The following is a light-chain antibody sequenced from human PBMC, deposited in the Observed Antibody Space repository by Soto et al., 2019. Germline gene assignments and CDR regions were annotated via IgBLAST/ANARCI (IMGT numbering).Light chain of an antibody. J-gene: IGKJ4*01. CDR1: QSVDNIY. CDR3: QQCGGAPLT. CDR2: GAS. Sequence: IVLTQSPGTLSLAPGDRATLSCRASQSVDNIYLAWYQQKPGQAPRLLIFGASRRATGIPDRFSGSGSGTDFTLTISRLEPEDFAVYFCQQCGGAPLTFGGGTKV. V-gene: IGKV3-20*01.